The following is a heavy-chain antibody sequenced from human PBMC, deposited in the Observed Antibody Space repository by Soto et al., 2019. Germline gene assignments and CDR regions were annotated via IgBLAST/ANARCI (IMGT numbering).Heavy chain of an antibody. CDR2: INHSGST. D-gene: IGHD2-2*01. CDR1: GGFFSGYY. CDR3: ARGRGRVVPAALNNYYYYYGMDV. J-gene: IGHJ6*02. V-gene: IGHV4-34*01. Sequence: PSETLSLTCAVYGGFFSGYYWSWIRQPPGKGLEWIGEINHSGSTNYNPSPKSRVTISVDTPKNQFSLKLSSVTAADTAVYYCARGRGRVVPAALNNYYYYYGMDVWGQGTTVTVSS.